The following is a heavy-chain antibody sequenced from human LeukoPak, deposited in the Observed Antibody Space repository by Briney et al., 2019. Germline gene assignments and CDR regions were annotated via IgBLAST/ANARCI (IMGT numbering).Heavy chain of an antibody. V-gene: IGHV1-18*01. Sequence: EASVKVSCKASGYTFTSYGISWVRQAPGQGLEWMGWISAYNGSTNYAQKLQGRVTMTTDTSTSTAYMELRSLRSDDTAVYYCARGLPDDFWSGYYYGSGSPFDYWGQGTLVTVSS. J-gene: IGHJ4*02. CDR1: GYTFTSYG. CDR3: ARGLPDDFWSGYYYGSGSPFDY. CDR2: ISAYNGST. D-gene: IGHD3-3*01.